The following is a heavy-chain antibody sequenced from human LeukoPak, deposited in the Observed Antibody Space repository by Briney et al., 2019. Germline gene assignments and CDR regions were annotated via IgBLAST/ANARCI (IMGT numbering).Heavy chain of an antibody. D-gene: IGHD3-10*01. CDR3: ARGGDGSGSPLYYYYYYGMDV. CDR1: GFTFSSYG. V-gene: IGHV3-30*03. J-gene: IGHJ6*02. CDR2: ISYDGSNK. Sequence: GGSLRLSCAASGFTFSSYGMHWVRQAPGKGLEWVAVISYDGSNKFYADSVKGRFTISRDNSKNSLYLQMNSLRAEDTAVYYCARGGDGSGSPLYYYYYYGMDVWGQGTTVTVSS.